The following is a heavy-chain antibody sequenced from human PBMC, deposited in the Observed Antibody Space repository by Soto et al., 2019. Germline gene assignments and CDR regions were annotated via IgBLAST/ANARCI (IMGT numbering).Heavy chain of an antibody. CDR2: AYYRSRWHY. CDR3: ARDPPDFNSGFDS. CDR1: GDSVSNNGAT. J-gene: IGHJ4*02. V-gene: IGHV6-1*01. Sequence: QALSLPFAICGDSVSNNGATCNWIRHSPSRGLEWLGRAYYRSRWHYDYATSVRSRITINPDTSKNQFSLQLSSVTPEDTAVYYCARDPPDFNSGFDSWGQGSLVTVSS. D-gene: IGHD1-26*01.